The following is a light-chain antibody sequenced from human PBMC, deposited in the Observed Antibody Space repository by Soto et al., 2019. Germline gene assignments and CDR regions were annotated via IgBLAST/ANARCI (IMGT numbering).Light chain of an antibody. V-gene: IGKV1-17*01. Sequence: DIQMTQYPSSLSASVGDRVTLTCRASQGIRDDLGWYQQKPGKAPKRLIYEATRLHSGVPPRFSGSGSGTEFPLPIDSLPPDDFANYFFLQHHLYPRTFGQGTTVEIK. CDR1: QGIRDD. CDR3: LQHHLYPRT. J-gene: IGKJ1*01. CDR2: EAT.